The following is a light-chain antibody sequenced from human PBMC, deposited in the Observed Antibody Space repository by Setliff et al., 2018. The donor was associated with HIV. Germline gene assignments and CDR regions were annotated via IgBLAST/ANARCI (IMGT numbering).Light chain of an antibody. CDR2: DAS. CDR3: QESYSTLGYT. Sequence: DIQMTQSPSSLSASVGDRVTITCRASQTISNHLNWYQQTPGKAPKLLVYDASSLPSEVPSRFTASGSGTDFTLTITSLQPEDFATYYCQESYSTLGYTFGQGTRLEIK. V-gene: IGKV1-39*01. CDR1: QTISNH. J-gene: IGKJ5*01.